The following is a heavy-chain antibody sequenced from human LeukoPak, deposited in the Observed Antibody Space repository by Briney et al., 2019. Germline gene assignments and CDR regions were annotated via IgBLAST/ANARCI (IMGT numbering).Heavy chain of an antibody. CDR2: ISGSDGST. CDR3: ARDLRGEFDP. V-gene: IGHV3-23*01. CDR1: GFTFRSYA. J-gene: IGHJ5*02. D-gene: IGHD3-10*01. Sequence: GGSLRLSCAASGFTFRSYAMSWVRQAPGKGLEWVSSISGSDGSTYYADSAKGRFTVSRDNSKNTLYLQMNSLRAEDTAVYYCARDLRGEFDPWGQGTLVTVSS.